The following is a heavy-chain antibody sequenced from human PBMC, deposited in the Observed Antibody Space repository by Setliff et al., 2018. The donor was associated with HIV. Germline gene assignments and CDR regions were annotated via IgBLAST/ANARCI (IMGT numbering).Heavy chain of an antibody. CDR3: AMSYTDTSGYLN. Sequence: PGGSLRLSCAASGFTFSGSAMHWVRQASGKGLEWVGRIRSKAFNYATSYAASVNGRLTISRDDSQNTAYLQMNSLKPEDTAVYYCAMSYTDTSGYLNWGQGTLVTVSS. V-gene: IGHV3-73*01. CDR2: IRSKAFNYAT. J-gene: IGHJ4*02. D-gene: IGHD3-22*01. CDR1: GFTFSGSA.